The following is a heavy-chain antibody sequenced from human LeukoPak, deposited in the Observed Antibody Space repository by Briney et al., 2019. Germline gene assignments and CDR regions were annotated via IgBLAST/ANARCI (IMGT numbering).Heavy chain of an antibody. J-gene: IGHJ4*02. CDR1: GFTFRSYW. CDR2: INTDGSST. D-gene: IGHD3-16*01. Sequence: PGGSLRLSCAASGFTFRSYWMHWVRQAPGKGLVWVSRINTDGSSTSYADSVKGRFTISRDNSKNTLYLQMNSLRADDTAVYYCAKDTPLCYFDYWGQGTLVTVSS. CDR3: AKDTPLCYFDY. V-gene: IGHV3-74*01.